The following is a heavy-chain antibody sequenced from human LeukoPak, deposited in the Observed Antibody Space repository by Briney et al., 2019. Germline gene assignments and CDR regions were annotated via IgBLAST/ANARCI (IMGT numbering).Heavy chain of an antibody. V-gene: IGHV4-39*01. CDR1: GGSISSSSYY. CDR2: IYYSGST. CDR3: ARSSREVVTVDH. D-gene: IGHD1-26*01. Sequence: SETLSLTCTVSGGSISSSSYYWGWIRQPPGKGLEWIGSIYYSGSTYYNPSLKSRVTISVDTSKNQFSLKLSSVTAADTAVYYCARSSREVVTVDHWGEGTLVTVSS. J-gene: IGHJ5*02.